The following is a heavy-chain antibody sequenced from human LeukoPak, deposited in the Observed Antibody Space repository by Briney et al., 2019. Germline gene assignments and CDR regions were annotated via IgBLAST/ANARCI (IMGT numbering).Heavy chain of an antibody. J-gene: IGHJ4*02. V-gene: IGHV3-23*01. CDR2: ISGSGGST. Sequence: GGSLRLSCAASGFTFSSYGMSWVRQAPGKGLEWVSAISGSGGSTYYADSVKGRFTISRDNSKNTLYLQMNSLRGEDTALYYCARAGLYNWNYEGTAYFDYWGQGTLVTVSS. CDR1: GFTFSSYG. CDR3: ARAGLYNWNYEGTAYFDY. D-gene: IGHD1-7*01.